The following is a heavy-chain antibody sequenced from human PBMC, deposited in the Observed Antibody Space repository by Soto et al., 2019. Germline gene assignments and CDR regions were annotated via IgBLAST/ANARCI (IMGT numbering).Heavy chain of an antibody. Sequence: ASVNVSSKASGYTFTSYGIRWVRQAPGQGLEWMGWISAYNGNTNYAQKLQGRVTMTTDTSTSTAYMELRSLRSDDTAVYYCARDIDSASYYFGYWGQGTLVTVSS. CDR1: GYTFTSYG. CDR2: ISAYNGNT. V-gene: IGHV1-18*01. J-gene: IGHJ4*02. D-gene: IGHD1-26*01. CDR3: ARDIDSASYYFGY.